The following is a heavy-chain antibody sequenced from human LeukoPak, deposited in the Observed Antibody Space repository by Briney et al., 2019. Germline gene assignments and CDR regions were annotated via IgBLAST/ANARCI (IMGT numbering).Heavy chain of an antibody. Sequence: GSLRLSCAASEFTFSTYPMSWVRQAPGKGLEWVSLISDGAATTYYADSVKGRFTISRDNSKNTLYLQMISLRAEDTAVYYCANLNSGYATDFWGQGTLVTVSS. CDR2: ISDGAATT. D-gene: IGHD5-12*01. CDR3: ANLNSGYATDF. V-gene: IGHV3-23*01. J-gene: IGHJ4*02. CDR1: EFTFSTYP.